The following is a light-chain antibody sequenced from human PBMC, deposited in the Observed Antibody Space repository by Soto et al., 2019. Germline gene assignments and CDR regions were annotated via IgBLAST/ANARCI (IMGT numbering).Light chain of an antibody. V-gene: IGKV1-5*03. CDR2: KAS. CDR3: QQCHRYLT. J-gene: IGKJ1*01. CDR1: RNIGSW. Sequence: DIQMTQSPSTLSASIGDRVTITCRASRNIGSWLAWYQQKAGKAPNLLIYKASTLETGVPSRFSGSGAGTEFTLTISSLQPDDFATYYCQQCHRYLTFGQGTKVDIK.